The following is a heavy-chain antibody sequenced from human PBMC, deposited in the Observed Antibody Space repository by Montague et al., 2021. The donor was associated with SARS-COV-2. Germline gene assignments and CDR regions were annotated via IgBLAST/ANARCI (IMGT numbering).Heavy chain of an antibody. V-gene: IGHV4-59*01. Sequence: SETLSLTCTVSGGSISGYYWTWIRQPPGKGLEWLGHIYYTGSTKYNPSLKSRVTISVDTPKNQFSLKLRSVTAADTAMYFCARAETTCFNGNCVNYFDYWGQGALVTVSS. CDR2: IYYTGST. CDR3: ARAETTCFNGNCVNYFDY. J-gene: IGHJ4*02. CDR1: GGSISGYY. D-gene: IGHD2-2*01.